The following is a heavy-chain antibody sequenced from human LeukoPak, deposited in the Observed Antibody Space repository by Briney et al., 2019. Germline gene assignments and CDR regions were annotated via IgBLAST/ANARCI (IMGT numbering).Heavy chain of an antibody. V-gene: IGHV3-30*02. CDR1: GFTFSSYG. CDR2: IRYDGSNK. D-gene: IGHD6-19*01. J-gene: IGHJ4*02. CDR3: AKDITSSGWYVGFDY. Sequence: GGSLRLSCAASGFTFSSYGMHWVRQAPGKGLEWVAFIRYDGSNKYYADSVKGRFTISRDNSKNTLYLQMNSLRAEDTAVYYCAKDITSSGWYVGFDYWGQGTLVTVSS.